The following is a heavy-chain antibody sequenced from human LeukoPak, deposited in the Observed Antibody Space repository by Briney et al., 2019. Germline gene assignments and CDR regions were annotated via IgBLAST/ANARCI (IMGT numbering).Heavy chain of an antibody. CDR3: ARDPSGYGDYNWFDP. Sequence: SETLSLTCAVSGASISNFYWSWIRQSPGKGLEWIGYMFHSGSSNYNPSLKSRVTISVDTSKNQFSMRLSSVTAADTAVYYCARDPSGYGDYNWFDPWGQGTLVIVSS. J-gene: IGHJ5*02. V-gene: IGHV4-59*01. CDR2: MFHSGSS. D-gene: IGHD4-17*01. CDR1: GASISNFY.